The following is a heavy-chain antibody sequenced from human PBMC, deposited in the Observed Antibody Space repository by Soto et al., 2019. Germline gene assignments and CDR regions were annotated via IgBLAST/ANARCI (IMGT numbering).Heavy chain of an antibody. D-gene: IGHD6-13*01. CDR3: VKDESINWYSGHFRH. V-gene: IGHV3-9*01. Sequence: EVQLVESGGGLVQPGRSLRLSCAAAGFTFDAYAMHWVRQVPGKGLEWVSGINWNSGSIGYGDSVTGRFAISRDNATNSLHLQMNRLSAEDTCFYYFVKDESINWYSGHFRHWGQGTLVTVSS. CDR1: GFTFDAYA. CDR2: INWNSGSI. J-gene: IGHJ1*01.